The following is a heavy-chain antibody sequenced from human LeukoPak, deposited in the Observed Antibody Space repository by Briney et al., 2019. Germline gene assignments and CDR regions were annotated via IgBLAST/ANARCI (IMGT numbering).Heavy chain of an antibody. CDR1: GYTFTSYG. V-gene: IGHV1-18*01. CDR2: ISAYNGNT. D-gene: IGHD2-8*01. Sequence: ASVKVSCKASGYTFTSYGISWVRQAPGQGLEWMGWISAYNGNTNYAQKFQGRVTMTRDTSISTAYMELSRLRSDDTAVYYCARDRAAAPRTNAFDIWGQGTMVTVSS. J-gene: IGHJ3*02. CDR3: ARDRAAAPRTNAFDI.